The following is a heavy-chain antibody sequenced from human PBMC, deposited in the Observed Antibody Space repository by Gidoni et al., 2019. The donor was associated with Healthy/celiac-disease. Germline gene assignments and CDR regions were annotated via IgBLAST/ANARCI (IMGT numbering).Heavy chain of an antibody. J-gene: IGHJ6*03. CDR1: GFTFCNAW. D-gene: IGHD3-3*01. Sequence: EVQLVESGGGLVKPGGSLRLSFSASGFTFCNAWLRWVRQAPGKGLEWVGRIKSKTDGGTTDYAAPVKGRFTISRDDSKNTLYLQMNSLKTEDTAVYYCTKANDFWSGNYYYYYYMDVWGKGTTVTVSS. CDR3: TKANDFWSGNYYYYYYMDV. CDR2: IKSKTDGGTT. V-gene: IGHV3-15*01.